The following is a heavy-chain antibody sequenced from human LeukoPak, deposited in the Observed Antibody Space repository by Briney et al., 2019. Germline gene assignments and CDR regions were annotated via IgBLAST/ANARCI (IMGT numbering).Heavy chain of an antibody. CDR3: ARGGGYCSGSSCYSAVY. Sequence: GGSLRLSCAASGFTFSSYSMNWGRQAPGKGLEWVSSISSSSSYIYYADSVKGRFTISRDNAKNSLYLQMNSLRAEDTAVYYCARGGGYCSGSSCYSAVYWGQGTLVTVSS. J-gene: IGHJ4*02. CDR2: ISSSSSYI. CDR1: GFTFSSYS. V-gene: IGHV3-21*01. D-gene: IGHD2-15*01.